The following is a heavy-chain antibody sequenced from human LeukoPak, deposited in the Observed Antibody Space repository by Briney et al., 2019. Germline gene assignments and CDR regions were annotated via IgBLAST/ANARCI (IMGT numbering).Heavy chain of an antibody. CDR3: ARGSYYYDSSGYYYDY. CDR1: EFAFSNYW. J-gene: IGHJ4*02. CDR2: IKEDGTEK. Sequence: GGSLRLSCAASEFAFSNYWMSWVRQAPGKGLEWVANIKEDGTEKNYVGSVKGRFTISRDNAKNSLYLQMNSLRAEDTALYYCARGSYYYDSSGYYYDYWGQGTLVTVSS. D-gene: IGHD3-22*01. V-gene: IGHV3-7*03.